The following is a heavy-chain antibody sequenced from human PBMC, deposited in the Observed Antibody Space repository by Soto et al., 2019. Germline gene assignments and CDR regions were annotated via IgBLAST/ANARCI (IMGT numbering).Heavy chain of an antibody. CDR1: GGSISGYY. D-gene: IGHD4-17*01. CDR3: ARADTVTTNYYYYYGMDV. Sequence: VQLQESGPGLVKPSETLSLTCTVSGGSISGYYWTWIRQPPGKGLEWIGYIYYSGSTNYNPSLKSRVTISVDTSQNQFSLRLSSVTAADTAIYYCARADTVTTNYYYYYGMDVWGQGTTVTVSS. J-gene: IGHJ6*02. V-gene: IGHV4-59*01. CDR2: IYYSGST.